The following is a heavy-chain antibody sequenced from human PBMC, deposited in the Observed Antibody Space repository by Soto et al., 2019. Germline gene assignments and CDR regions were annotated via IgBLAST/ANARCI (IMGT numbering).Heavy chain of an antibody. Sequence: PSETLSLTCTVSGGSISSGGYYWSWIRQHPGKGLEWIGYIYYSGSTYYNPSLKSRVTVSVDTSKNQFSLKLSSVTAADTAVYYCASSESRSGFDPWGQGTLVTVSS. D-gene: IGHD3-10*01. CDR2: IYYSGST. CDR3: ASSESRSGFDP. J-gene: IGHJ5*02. V-gene: IGHV4-31*03. CDR1: GGSISSGGYY.